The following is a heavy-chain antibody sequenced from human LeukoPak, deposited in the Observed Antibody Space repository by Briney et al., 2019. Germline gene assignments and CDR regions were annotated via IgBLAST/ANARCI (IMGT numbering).Heavy chain of an antibody. CDR1: GGSIGGYY. V-gene: IGHV4-59*01. Sequence: SETLSLTCSVSGGSIGGYYWSWVRQTQGKGLEWIGCIYYSGSTEYNPSLKSRVTISVDTSKNHFSLRLNSVTAADTAFYYCARRSAFLNAFDIWGQGTLVTVSS. CDR3: ARRSAFLNAFDI. J-gene: IGHJ3*02. CDR2: IYYSGST.